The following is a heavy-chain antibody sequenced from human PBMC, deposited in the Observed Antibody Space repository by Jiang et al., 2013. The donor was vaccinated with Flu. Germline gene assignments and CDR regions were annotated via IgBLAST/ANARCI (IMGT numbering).Heavy chain of an antibody. V-gene: IGHV3-48*01. Sequence: PGGSLRLSCAASGFTFSSYSMNWVRQAPGKGLEWVSYISSSSSTIYYADSVKGRFTISRDNAKNSLYLQMNSLRAEDTAVYYCARDLELLASYWGQGTLVTVSS. CDR1: GFTFSSYS. CDR2: ISSSSSTI. CDR3: ARDLELLASY. D-gene: IGHD1-26*01. J-gene: IGHJ4*02.